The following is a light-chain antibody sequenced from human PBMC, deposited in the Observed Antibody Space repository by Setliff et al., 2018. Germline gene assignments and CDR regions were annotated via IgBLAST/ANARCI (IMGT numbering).Light chain of an antibody. CDR3: ISYAGSNNYV. V-gene: IGLV2-8*01. J-gene: IGLJ1*01. Sequence: QSALAQPPSASGSPGQSVTISCTGTSSDVGGYNRVSWYQQYPGKAPKVMIYEVTKRPSGVPDRFSGSKSGNTASLTVSGLQAEDEADYYCISYAGSNNYVFGTGTKVTVL. CDR1: SSDVGGYNR. CDR2: EVT.